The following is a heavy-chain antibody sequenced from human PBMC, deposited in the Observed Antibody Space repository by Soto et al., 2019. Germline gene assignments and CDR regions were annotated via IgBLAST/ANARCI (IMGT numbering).Heavy chain of an antibody. D-gene: IGHD6-19*01. CDR2: ISSSSSYT. CDR3: ARDGIAVADYDCYGMDV. V-gene: IGHV3-11*05. J-gene: IGHJ6*02. CDR1: GFTFSDYY. Sequence: QVQLVESGGGLVKPGGSLRLSCAASGFTFSDYYMSWIRQAPGKGLEWVSYISSSSSYTNYADSVKGRFTITRDNAKNSHYLQMNSLRAEDTAVYYCARDGIAVADYDCYGMDVWGQGTTVTVSS.